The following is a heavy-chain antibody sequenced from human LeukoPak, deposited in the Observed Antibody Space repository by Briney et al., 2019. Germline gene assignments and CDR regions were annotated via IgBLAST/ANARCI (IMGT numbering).Heavy chain of an antibody. CDR1: GFTFNNYA. CDR3: ARDYADYVGYFFFDY. D-gene: IGHD4-17*01. Sequence: PGGSLRLSCAASGFTFNNYAVNWVRQAPGKGLEWVSSISGGGETTYYADSAKGRFTISRDNSQNTLYLQMNSLRAEDTAVYYCARDYADYVGYFFFDYWGQGKLVTASS. CDR2: ISGGGETT. V-gene: IGHV3-23*01. J-gene: IGHJ4*02.